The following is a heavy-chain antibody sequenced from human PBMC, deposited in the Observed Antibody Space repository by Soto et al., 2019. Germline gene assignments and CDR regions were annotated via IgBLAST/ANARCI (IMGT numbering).Heavy chain of an antibody. CDR3: ARDTGSYYLDS. J-gene: IGHJ4*02. D-gene: IGHD1-26*01. CDR1: GGSISSYF. CDR2: IHYSGTT. V-gene: IGHV4-59*01. Sequence: QVQLLESGLGLVKPSETLSLTCTIYGGSISSYFWSWIRQPPGKGLEWIGYIHYSGTTVYSPSLKSRVTMSIDTSENQFTLNLTSVTAADTAVYYCARDTGSYYLDSWGQGSLVTVSS.